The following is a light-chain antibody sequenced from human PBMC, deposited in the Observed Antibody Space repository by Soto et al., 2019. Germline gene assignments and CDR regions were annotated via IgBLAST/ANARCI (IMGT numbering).Light chain of an antibody. CDR3: LQALHPPPT. CDR2: EGS. V-gene: IGKV2-28*01. CDR1: QSLLHSDGYNH. J-gene: IGKJ4*01. Sequence: DIVMTQAPLSLPVTPGEPASISCRSSQSLLHSDGYNHLDWYLQKPGQSPQLLIYEGSKRASGVPERFSGSGSGTDFTLKISRVAADDVGIYHCLQALHPPPTFGGGTKVEIK.